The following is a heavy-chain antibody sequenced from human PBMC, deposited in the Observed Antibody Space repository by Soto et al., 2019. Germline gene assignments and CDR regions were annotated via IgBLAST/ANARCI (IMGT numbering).Heavy chain of an antibody. D-gene: IGHD5-12*01. J-gene: IGHJ6*02. V-gene: IGHV4-34*01. CDR1: GGSFSDYF. CDR3: ARGLQRRFGGYKGLGYHGMDV. CDR2: ISHSGST. Sequence: QVQLQQWGAGLLKPSETLSLTCAVYGGSFSDYFWSWIRQPPSKGLEWIGEISHSGSTSYNPSLSSRVTLSVDTAKNPFFLNLSSVTAADTAVYYCARGLQRRFGGYKGLGYHGMDVWGQGTTVTFSS.